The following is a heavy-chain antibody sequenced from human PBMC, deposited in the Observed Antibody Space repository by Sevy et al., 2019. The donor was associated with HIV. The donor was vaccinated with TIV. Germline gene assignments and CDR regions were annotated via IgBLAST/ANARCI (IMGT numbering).Heavy chain of an antibody. D-gene: IGHD4-17*01. J-gene: IGHJ4*02. CDR2: ISNSGSSI. V-gene: IGHV3-48*03. Sequence: GGCLRLSCSASGFTFSNYEMNWVRQAPGKGLEWVSYISNSGSSIFYSDSVKGRFTISRDNAKNSLYLQMNSLRAEDTPVYYCARDLPPTATTVAHFDYWGRGTMVTVSS. CDR3: ARDLPPTATTVAHFDY. CDR1: GFTFSNYE.